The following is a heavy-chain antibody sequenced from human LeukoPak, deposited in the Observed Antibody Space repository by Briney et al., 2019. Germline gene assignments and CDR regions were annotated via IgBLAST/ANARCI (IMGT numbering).Heavy chain of an antibody. CDR3: AKDPVTYYYDSSGYSDAFDI. Sequence: HPGGSLRLSCAASGFTFSSYAMSWVRQAPGKGLEWVSAISGSGGSTYYADSVKGRFTISRDNSKNTLYLQMNSLRAKDTAVYYCAKDPVTYYYDSSGYSDAFDIWGQGTMVTVSS. V-gene: IGHV3-23*01. CDR2: ISGSGGST. CDR1: GFTFSSYA. J-gene: IGHJ3*02. D-gene: IGHD3-22*01.